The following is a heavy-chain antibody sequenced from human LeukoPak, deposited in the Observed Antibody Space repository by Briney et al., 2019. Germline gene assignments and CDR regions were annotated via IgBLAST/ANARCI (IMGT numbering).Heavy chain of an antibody. J-gene: IGHJ4*02. CDR1: GVSISSSSYY. CDR2: INYSGST. Sequence: PSETLSPTCTVSGVSISSSSYYWAWIRQPPGKGLEWFGSINYSGSTYYYPSLKSRVTISVDTSKNQFSLKLSSVTAADTAVYYCSRGPGYWGQGVLVTVSS. V-gene: IGHV4-39*01. CDR3: SRGPGY.